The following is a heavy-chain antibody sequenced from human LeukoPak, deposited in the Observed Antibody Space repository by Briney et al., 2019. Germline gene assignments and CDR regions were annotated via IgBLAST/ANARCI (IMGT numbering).Heavy chain of an antibody. Sequence: PSQTLSLTCTVSGGSITSANYYWSWIRQHPGKGLEWIGYIYYSGTTYYNPSLKSRVTISVDTSKNQFSLKLSSVTAADTAVYYCARKEWVPYYFDNWGQGTLVTVSS. CDR3: ARKEWVPYYFDN. CDR1: GGSITSANYY. D-gene: IGHD3-3*01. V-gene: IGHV4-31*03. CDR2: IYYSGTT. J-gene: IGHJ4*02.